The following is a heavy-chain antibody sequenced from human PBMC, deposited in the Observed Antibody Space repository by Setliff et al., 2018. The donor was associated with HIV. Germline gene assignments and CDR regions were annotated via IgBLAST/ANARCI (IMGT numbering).Heavy chain of an antibody. D-gene: IGHD3-22*01. J-gene: IGHJ4*02. CDR1: GFTFSKYW. V-gene: IGHV3-23*01. CDR3: VKDWGADDSKPWLSY. CDR2: LTDGGGTT. Sequence: GGSLRLSCVASGFTFSKYWMSWVRQGPEKGLEWVSALTDGGGTTYYADSVKGRFTISRDNSKNTLYLQMNSLRAEDTALYYCVKDWGADDSKPWLSYWGQGTLVTAPQ.